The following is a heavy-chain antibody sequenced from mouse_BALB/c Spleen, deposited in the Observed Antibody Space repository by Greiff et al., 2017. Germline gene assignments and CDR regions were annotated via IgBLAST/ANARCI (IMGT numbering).Heavy chain of an antibody. V-gene: IGHV1-82*01. CDR1: GYAFSSSW. Sequence: QVQLQQSGPELVKPGASVKISCKASGYAFSSSWMNWVKQRPGQGLEWIGRIYPGDGDTNYNGKFKGKATLTADKSSSTAYMQLSSLTSVDSAVYFCARYDYDAAYWGQGTLVTVSA. CDR2: IYPGDGDT. J-gene: IGHJ3*01. D-gene: IGHD2-4*01. CDR3: ARYDYDAAY.